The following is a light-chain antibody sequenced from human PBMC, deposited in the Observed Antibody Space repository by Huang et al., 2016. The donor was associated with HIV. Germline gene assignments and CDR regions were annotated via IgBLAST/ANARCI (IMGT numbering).Light chain of an antibody. Sequence: DIQMTQSPSSLSASVGDRVTITCRASQTMSSYLNWYQQKPGKAPRRLIYAASSLQSGVPSRFSGGGSGTDFTLTISSLQPEDSATYYCQQSHSTPYTFGQGTWLEIK. CDR3: QQSHSTPYT. CDR2: AAS. V-gene: IGKV1-39*01. CDR1: QTMSSY. J-gene: IGKJ2*01.